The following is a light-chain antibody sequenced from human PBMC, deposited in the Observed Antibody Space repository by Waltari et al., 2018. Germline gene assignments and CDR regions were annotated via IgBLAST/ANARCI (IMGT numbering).Light chain of an antibody. Sequence: DIQMTQSPSALSASVGDTVTITCQASQGIGNNLNWYQQKPGKAPKLLIYRTSSLQSGVPSRFSGSGSGTYFTLTISSLQPEDFATYYCQQVYSYPYSFGQGTKVEIK. CDR3: QQVYSYPYS. V-gene: IGKV1-16*01. CDR2: RTS. CDR1: QGIGNN. J-gene: IGKJ2*03.